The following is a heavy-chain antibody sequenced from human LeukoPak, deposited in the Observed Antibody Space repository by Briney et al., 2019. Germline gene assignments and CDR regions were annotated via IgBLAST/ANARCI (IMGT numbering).Heavy chain of an antibody. Sequence: GGSLRLSCAASGFTFSSYAMSWVRQATGKGLEWVSAISGSGYSIYFADSVKGRFTISRDNSKNTLYLQMNSLRAEDTAVYYCARGHHAIVVPAAVYFDYWGQGTLVTVSS. V-gene: IGHV3-23*01. CDR2: ISGSGYSI. J-gene: IGHJ4*02. CDR3: ARGHHAIVVPAAVYFDY. D-gene: IGHD2-2*01. CDR1: GFTFSSYA.